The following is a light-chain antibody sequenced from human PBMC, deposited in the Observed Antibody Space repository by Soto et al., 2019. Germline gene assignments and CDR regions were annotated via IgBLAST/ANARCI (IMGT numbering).Light chain of an antibody. V-gene: IGKV1-5*03. CDR1: QSIISSL. Sequence: DIQMTQSPSTLSASVGDRVTITCRASQSIISSLLAWYQQKPGKPPKLLIYKASSLQSGVPSRFSGSGSGTEFTLTISSLQPDDFATYYCQQYNSYYTFGQGTKLEI. CDR2: KAS. CDR3: QQYNSYYT. J-gene: IGKJ2*01.